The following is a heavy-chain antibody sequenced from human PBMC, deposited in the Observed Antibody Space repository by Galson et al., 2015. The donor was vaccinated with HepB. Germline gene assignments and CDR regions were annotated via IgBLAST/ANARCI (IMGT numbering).Heavy chain of an antibody. V-gene: IGHV3-49*04. CDR3: TRGGLYYDPDY. CDR1: GFTFGDYA. CDR2: IRSKVYGGTT. D-gene: IGHD3-16*01. Sequence: SLRLSCAASGFTFGDYAMSWVRQAPGNGLEWVGFIRSKVYGGTTEYAASVKDRFTISRDDSKSIAYLQMFSLKTEDTALYYCTRGGLYYDPDYWGQGTLVTVSS. J-gene: IGHJ4*02.